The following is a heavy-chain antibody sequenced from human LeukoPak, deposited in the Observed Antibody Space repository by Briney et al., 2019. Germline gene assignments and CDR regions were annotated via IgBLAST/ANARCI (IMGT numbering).Heavy chain of an antibody. CDR3: ARRAGAYTHPYDY. Sequence: GGSLRLSCTVSGFTVSSNSMSWVRQAPGKGLEWVSFIYSSVTHYSDSVKGRFTISRDNSKNTLFLQMNSLRAEDTAVYYCARRAGAYTHPYDYWGQGTLVTVS. CDR1: GFTVSSNS. V-gene: IGHV3-53*01. D-gene: IGHD3-16*01. J-gene: IGHJ4*02. CDR2: IYSSVT.